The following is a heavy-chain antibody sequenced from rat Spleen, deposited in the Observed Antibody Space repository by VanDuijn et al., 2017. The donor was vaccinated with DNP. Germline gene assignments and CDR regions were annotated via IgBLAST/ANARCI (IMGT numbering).Heavy chain of an antibody. Sequence: EVKLVESGGGLVQPGRSLKVSCAASGFNFNDYWMGWVRQAPGKGLEWIGEINKDSSTITYTPSLKDKVTISRDNVQNTLYLQMNKLGSEDTAIYYCAKGPNYGGWSDYFDYWGQGVMVTVSS. CDR2: INKDSSTI. J-gene: IGHJ2*01. D-gene: IGHD1-11*01. CDR3: AKGPNYGGWSDYFDY. CDR1: GFNFNDYW. V-gene: IGHV4-2*01.